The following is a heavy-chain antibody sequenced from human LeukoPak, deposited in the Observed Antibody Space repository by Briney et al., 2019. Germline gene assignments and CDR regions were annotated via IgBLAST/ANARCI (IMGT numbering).Heavy chain of an antibody. CDR2: INQDGSAE. Sequence: GGSLRLSCEASGFIFKDFYMTWVRQAPGTGLEWVATINQDGSAEYYVDSAKGRFTMSRDNAKNSVFLQMDSLRAEETAVYYCARSVGAGNNFYYGMDVWGQGTTVTVSS. CDR3: ARSVGAGNNFYYGMDV. V-gene: IGHV3-7*01. D-gene: IGHD1-26*01. J-gene: IGHJ6*02. CDR1: GFIFKDFY.